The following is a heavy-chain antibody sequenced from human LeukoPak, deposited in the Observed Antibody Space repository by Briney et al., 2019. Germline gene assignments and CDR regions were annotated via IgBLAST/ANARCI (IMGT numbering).Heavy chain of an antibody. J-gene: IGHJ4*02. Sequence: GGSLRLSCAASGFTFSSYGMHWVRQAPGKGLEWVAGISDSGGSTKYADSVKGRFTIARDNRKNTLYLQMNSLRAEDTAVYFCAKRGVVIRVILVGFHKEAYYFESWGQGALVTVSS. CDR1: GFTFSSYG. D-gene: IGHD3/OR15-3a*01. CDR2: ISDSGGST. CDR3: AKRGVVIRVILVGFHKEAYYFES. V-gene: IGHV3-23*01.